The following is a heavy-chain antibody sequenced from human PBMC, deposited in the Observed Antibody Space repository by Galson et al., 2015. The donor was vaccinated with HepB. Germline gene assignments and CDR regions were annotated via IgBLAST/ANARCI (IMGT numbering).Heavy chain of an antibody. Sequence: SLRLSCAASGFNFGSYGMHWVRQAPGKGLEWVAVTWYDGTDKKYAESVKGRFTISRDNSKNTLYLQMNSVRVEDTAAYYCVKDRGMGSAWHVLEHWGQGALVSVSS. CDR2: TWYDGTDK. V-gene: IGHV3-33*06. CDR1: GFNFGSYG. D-gene: IGHD3-10*02. J-gene: IGHJ4*02. CDR3: VKDRGMGSAWHVLEH.